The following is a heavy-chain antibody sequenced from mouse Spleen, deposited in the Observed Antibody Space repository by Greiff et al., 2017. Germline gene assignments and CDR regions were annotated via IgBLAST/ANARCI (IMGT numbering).Heavy chain of an antibody. D-gene: IGHD1-1*01. Sequence: QVQLKQSGAELVKPGASVKISCKASGYAFSSYWMNWVKQRPGKGLEWIGQIYPGDGDTNYNGKFKGKATLTADKSSSTAYMQLSSLTSEDSAVYFCARGGGTTVVEYFDVWGTGTTVTVSS. CDR3: ARGGGTTVVEYFDV. CDR2: IYPGDGDT. CDR1: GYAFSSYW. V-gene: IGHV1-80*01. J-gene: IGHJ1*03.